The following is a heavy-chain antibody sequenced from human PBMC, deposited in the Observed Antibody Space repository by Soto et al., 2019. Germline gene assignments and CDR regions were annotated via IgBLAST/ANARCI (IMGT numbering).Heavy chain of an antibody. Sequence: PGGSLRLSCAASGFTFSSYGMHWVRQAPGKGLEWVAVIWYDGSNKYYADSVKGRFTISRDNSKNTLYLQMNSLRAEDTAVYYCARDLEAVDGSSFDYWGQGPLGTVSS. D-gene: IGHD6-19*01. CDR3: ARDLEAVDGSSFDY. J-gene: IGHJ4*02. CDR2: IWYDGSNK. V-gene: IGHV3-33*01. CDR1: GFTFSSYG.